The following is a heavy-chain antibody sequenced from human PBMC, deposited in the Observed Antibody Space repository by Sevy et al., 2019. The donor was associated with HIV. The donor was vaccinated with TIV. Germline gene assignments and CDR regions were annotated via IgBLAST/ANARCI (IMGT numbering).Heavy chain of an antibody. V-gene: IGHV3-72*01. J-gene: IGHJ4*02. CDR2: TRNKADGYTT. D-gene: IGHD6-13*01. CDR3: ATHAGIAAAGRVFDY. Sequence: VGSLRLSCVASGFTFSDHYMECVRQAPGKGLEWVCRTRNKADGYTTEYAASVKGRFTISRDESKNSLYVQMNSLKAEDTAVYYCATHAGIAAAGRVFDYWGQGTPVTVSS. CDR1: GFTFSDHY.